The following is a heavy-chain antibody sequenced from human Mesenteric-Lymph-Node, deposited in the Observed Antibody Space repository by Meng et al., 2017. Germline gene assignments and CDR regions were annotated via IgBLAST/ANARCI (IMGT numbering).Heavy chain of an antibody. CDR3: ARQPGIAAAGTLYWFDP. CDR2: ISSSSSYV. J-gene: IGHJ5*02. V-gene: IGHV3-21*01. Sequence: GESLKISCAASGFTFSSYSMNWVRQAPGKGLEWVSSISSSSSYVYYADSVKGRFTISRDNAKNSLYLQMNSLRAEDTAVYYCARQPGIAAAGTLYWFDPWGQGTLVTVSS. CDR1: GFTFSSYS. D-gene: IGHD6-13*01.